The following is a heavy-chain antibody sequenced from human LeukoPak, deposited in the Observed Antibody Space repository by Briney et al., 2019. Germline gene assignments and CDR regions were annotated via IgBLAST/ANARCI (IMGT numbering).Heavy chain of an antibody. D-gene: IGHD6-19*01. V-gene: IGHV3-21*03. CDR1: GFSFSFSN. Sequence: GGSLRLSCAASGFSFSFSNMNWVRQAPGKGLEWVSYISSTNGHTYYADSVNGRFTISRDTAKNSLYLQMNSLRVEDTAIYFCARDRDSSGLYGGADIWGQGVLVTVSA. J-gene: IGHJ4*02. CDR3: ARDRDSSGLYGGADI. CDR2: ISSTNGHT.